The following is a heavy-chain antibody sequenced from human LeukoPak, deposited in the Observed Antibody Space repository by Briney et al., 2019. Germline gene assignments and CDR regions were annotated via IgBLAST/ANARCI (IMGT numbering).Heavy chain of an antibody. CDR1: GGSFSGYY. CDR3: ARGSPTIVQTPYKFDY. CDR2: INHSGST. D-gene: IGHD1-26*01. Sequence: SETPSLTCAVYGGSFSGYYWSWIRQPPGKGLEWIGEINHSGSTNYNPSLKSRVTISVDTSKNQFSLKLSSVTAADTAVYYCARGSPTIVQTPYKFDYWGQGTLVTVSS. V-gene: IGHV4-34*01. J-gene: IGHJ4*02.